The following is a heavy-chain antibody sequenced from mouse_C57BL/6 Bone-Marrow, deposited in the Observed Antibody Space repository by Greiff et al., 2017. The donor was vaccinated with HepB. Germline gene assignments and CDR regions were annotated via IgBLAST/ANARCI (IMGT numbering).Heavy chain of an antibody. D-gene: IGHD2-9*01. V-gene: IGHV14-4*01. CDR2: IDPENGDT. CDR1: GFNIKDDY. J-gene: IGHJ3*01. Sequence: EVKLMESGAELVRPGASVKLSCTASGFNIKDDYMHWVKQRPEQGLEWIGWIDPENGDTEYASKFQGKATITADTSSNTAYLQLSSLTSEDTAVYYCTTYPPTMVTTSFAYWGQGTLVTVSA. CDR3: TTYPPTMVTTSFAY.